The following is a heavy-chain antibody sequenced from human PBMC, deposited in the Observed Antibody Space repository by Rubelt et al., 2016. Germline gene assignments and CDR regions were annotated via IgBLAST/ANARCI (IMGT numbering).Heavy chain of an antibody. CDR2: ISSSSSTI. D-gene: IGHD3-16*02. Sequence: LVQPGGSLRLSCAASGFTFSSYAMSWVRQAPGKGLEWVSYISSSSSTIYYADSVKGRFTISRDNAKSSVYLQMDSLRAEDTAVYYCARDRAGGSFDYWGQRTLVTVSS. V-gene: IGHV3-48*04. J-gene: IGHJ4*02. CDR3: ARDRAGGSFDY. CDR1: GFTFSSYA.